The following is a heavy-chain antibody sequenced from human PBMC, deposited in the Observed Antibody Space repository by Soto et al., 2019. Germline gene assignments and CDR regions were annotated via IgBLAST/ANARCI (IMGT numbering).Heavy chain of an antibody. Sequence: QVQLVQSGGEVKKPGASVKVSCKAFGYTFINYGISWVRQAPGQGLEWMGWVSGYNGNTNYAQKFRGRVTMATETSTTTAYMELRTLRSDDTAVYYCARDEGSHGFDSWGQGTLVVVSS. D-gene: IGHD6-13*01. CDR2: VSGYNGNT. J-gene: IGHJ4*02. V-gene: IGHV1-18*04. CDR1: GYTFINYG. CDR3: ARDEGSHGFDS.